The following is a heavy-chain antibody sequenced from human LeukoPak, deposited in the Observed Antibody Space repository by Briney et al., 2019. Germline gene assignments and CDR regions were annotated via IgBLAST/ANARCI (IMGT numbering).Heavy chain of an antibody. Sequence: GGSLRLSCAASGFTFSSFGVHWVRQAPGQGLEWVAVTSFDGSNQYYADSVKGRFTIYRDNFKNTVYLQMNSLRAEETAVYYCAKSHPPTVTTEEGEYLQHWGQGTLVTVSS. CDR1: GFTFSSFG. CDR3: AKSHPPTVTTEEGEYLQH. V-gene: IGHV3-30*18. D-gene: IGHD4-17*01. J-gene: IGHJ1*01. CDR2: TSFDGSNQ.